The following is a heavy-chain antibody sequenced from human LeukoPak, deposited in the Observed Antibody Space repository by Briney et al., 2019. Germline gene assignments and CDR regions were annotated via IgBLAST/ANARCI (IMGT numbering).Heavy chain of an antibody. CDR1: GGSISSGGYY. D-gene: IGHD1-1*01. J-gene: IGHJ5*02. V-gene: IGHV4-31*03. Sequence: SQTLSLTCTVSGGSISSGGYYWSWIRQHPRKGLEWIGYIYYSGSTYYNPSLKSRVTISVDTSKNQFSLKLSSVTAADTAVYYCARVNLQNNWFDPWGQGTLVTVSS. CDR2: IYYSGST. CDR3: ARVNLQNNWFDP.